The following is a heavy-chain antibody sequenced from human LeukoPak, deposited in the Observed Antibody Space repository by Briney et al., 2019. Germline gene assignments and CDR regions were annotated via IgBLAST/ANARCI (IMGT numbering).Heavy chain of an antibody. CDR3: AKDPRGYSYGLFDY. Sequence: GGSLRLSCAASGFTFSSYGMHWVRQAPSKGLEWVAFIRYDGSNKYYADSVKGRFTISRDNYKNTLYLQMNSLRAEDTAVYYCAKDPRGYSYGLFDYWGQGTLVTVSS. CDR2: IRYDGSNK. D-gene: IGHD5-18*01. V-gene: IGHV3-30*02. J-gene: IGHJ4*02. CDR1: GFTFSSYG.